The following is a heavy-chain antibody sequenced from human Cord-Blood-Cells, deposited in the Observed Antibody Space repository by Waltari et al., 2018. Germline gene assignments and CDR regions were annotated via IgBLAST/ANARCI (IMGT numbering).Heavy chain of an antibody. V-gene: IGHV4-39*01. D-gene: IGHD3-9*01. CDR3: ARRDYDILTGYRL. J-gene: IGHJ4*02. CDR2: IYYSGST. Sequence: QLQLQESGPGLVKPSETLSLTCTVSGGSISRSSYYWGWIRQPPGKGLEWIGSIYYSGSTYYNPSLKSRVTISVDTSKNQFSLKLSSVTAADTAVYYCARRDYDILTGYRLWGQGTLVTVSS. CDR1: GGSISRSSYY.